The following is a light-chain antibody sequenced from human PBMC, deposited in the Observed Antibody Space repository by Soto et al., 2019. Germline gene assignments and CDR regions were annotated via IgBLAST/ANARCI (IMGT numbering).Light chain of an antibody. J-gene: IGKJ1*01. CDR1: QSVSSN. Sequence: EIVMTQSPATLSVSPGERANLSCRASQSVSSNLAWYQQKPGQAPRLLIYGASTRATGIPARFSGSGSGTELTLNISSLQSEDFAVYSCQQYDNWPPWTFGQGTKVEI. CDR2: GAS. CDR3: QQYDNWPPWT. V-gene: IGKV3-15*01.